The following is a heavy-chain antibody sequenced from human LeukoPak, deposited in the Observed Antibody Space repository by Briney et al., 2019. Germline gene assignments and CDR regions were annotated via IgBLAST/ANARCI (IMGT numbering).Heavy chain of an antibody. CDR3: ARERMDTMGDAFDI. J-gene: IGHJ3*02. D-gene: IGHD5-12*01. V-gene: IGHV3-48*03. CDR1: GFTFSSNE. Sequence: GSLRLSCAASGFTFSSNEMNWGRQAPGGGLVWGSYISSSGSTIYYADSVKGRFTISRDNAKNSLYLQMNSLRAEDTAVYYCARERMDTMGDAFDIWGQGTMVTVSS. CDR2: ISSSGSTI.